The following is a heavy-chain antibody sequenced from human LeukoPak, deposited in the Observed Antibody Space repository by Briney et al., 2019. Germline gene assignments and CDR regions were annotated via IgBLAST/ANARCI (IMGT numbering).Heavy chain of an antibody. J-gene: IGHJ4*02. CDR2: IKGEIDGGTI. V-gene: IGHV3-15*01. CDR3: TAGSPFDY. CDR1: GFTFINAW. Sequence: PGGSLRLSCAASGFTFINAWMTWIRQAPGKGPEWVGRIKGEIDGGTIEYAAPVKGRFTISRDDSKSTVYLQMNSLKIEDTAMYYCTAGSPFDYWGQGTLVTVSS.